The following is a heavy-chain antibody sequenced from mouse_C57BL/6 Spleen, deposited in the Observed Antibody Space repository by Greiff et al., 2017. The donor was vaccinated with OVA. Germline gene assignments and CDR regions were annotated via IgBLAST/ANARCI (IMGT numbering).Heavy chain of an antibody. CDR3: ARDYYGSSPYYYAMDY. V-gene: IGHV1-54*01. J-gene: IGHJ4*01. CDR1: GYAFTNYL. Sequence: QVQLQQSGAGLVRPGTSVKVSCKASGYAFTNYLIEWVKQRPGQGLEWIGVINPGSGGTNYNEKFKGKATLTADKSSSTAYMQLSSLTSEDSAVYFCARDYYGSSPYYYAMDYWGQGTSVTVSS. CDR2: INPGSGGT. D-gene: IGHD1-1*01.